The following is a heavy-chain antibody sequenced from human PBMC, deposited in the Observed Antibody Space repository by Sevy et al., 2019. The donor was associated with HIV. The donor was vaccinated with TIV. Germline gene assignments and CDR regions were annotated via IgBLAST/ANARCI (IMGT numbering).Heavy chain of an antibody. V-gene: IGHV3-21*01. J-gene: IGHJ4*02. Sequence: GGSLRLSCAASGFIFTDYTINWVRQAPGKGLEWVSSISPSGSYIYYADSVKGRFTFSRDNAKKSVFLQMKSLRGEDTAIYYWAREKGYSGSPRDNWGREPWSPSPQ. CDR1: GFIFTDYT. D-gene: IGHD5-12*01. CDR3: AREKGYSGSPRDN. CDR2: ISPSGSYI.